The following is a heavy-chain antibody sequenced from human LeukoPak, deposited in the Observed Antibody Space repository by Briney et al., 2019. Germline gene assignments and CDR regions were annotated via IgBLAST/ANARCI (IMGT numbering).Heavy chain of an antibody. CDR2: ISYDGSNK. CDR3: AKSLDYYDSSGPNDY. J-gene: IGHJ4*02. D-gene: IGHD3-22*01. CDR1: GFTFSSYA. V-gene: IGHV3-30-3*02. Sequence: PGGSLRLSCAASGFTFSSYAMHWVRQAPGKGLEWVAVISYDGSNKYYADSVKGRFTISRDNSKNTLYLQMNSLRAEDTAVYYCAKSLDYYDSSGPNDYRGQGTLVTVSS.